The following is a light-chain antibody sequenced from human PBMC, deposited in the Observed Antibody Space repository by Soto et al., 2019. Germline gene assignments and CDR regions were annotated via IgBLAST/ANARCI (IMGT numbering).Light chain of an antibody. CDR1: SSDVGGYNY. CDR3: SSFTSSSTYV. Sequence: QSALTQPASVSGSPGQSITISCTGTSSDVGGYNYVSWYQQHPGEVPKLIIFNVNNRPSGVSNRFSGSKSGNTASLTISELQAEDEADYYCSSFTSSSTYVFGTGTKVTVL. V-gene: IGLV2-14*01. J-gene: IGLJ1*01. CDR2: NVN.